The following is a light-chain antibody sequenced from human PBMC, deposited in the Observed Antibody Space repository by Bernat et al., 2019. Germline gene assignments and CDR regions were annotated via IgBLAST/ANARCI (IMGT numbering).Light chain of an antibody. V-gene: IGKV3-20*01. CDR2: GVS. Sequence: EIVLTQSPGTLSLSPGERATLSCRASQSVSSSSIGWYQQKPGQAPRLLMYGVSSRAAGIPDRFSGSGSGTDFTLTISRLEPGDSAVYYCQQYGTSPPLTFGGGTKVEIQ. CDR1: QSVSSSS. CDR3: QQYGTSPPLT. J-gene: IGKJ4*01.